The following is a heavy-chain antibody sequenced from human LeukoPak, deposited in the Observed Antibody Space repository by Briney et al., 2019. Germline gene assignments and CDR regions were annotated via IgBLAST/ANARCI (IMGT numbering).Heavy chain of an antibody. CDR1: GFTFSNYW. J-gene: IGHJ5*01. Sequence: AGGSLRLSCAASGFTFSNYWIHWVRQAPGKGLVWVSRINPAGNYANYADSVKGRFTIPRDNAKNTVYLQMNSLRAEDTALFYCVRDWDHYDFDSWGQGTLVTVSS. CDR2: INPAGNYA. CDR3: VRDWDHYDFDS. D-gene: IGHD3-3*01. V-gene: IGHV3-74*01.